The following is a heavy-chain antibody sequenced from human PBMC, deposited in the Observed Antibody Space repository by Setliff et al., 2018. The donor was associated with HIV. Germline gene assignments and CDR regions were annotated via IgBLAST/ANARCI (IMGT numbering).Heavy chain of an antibody. J-gene: IGHJ3*01. CDR1: GDSISSDFY. CDR3: ARVVETTYISGFGAFDV. D-gene: IGHD4-4*01. Sequence: PSETLSLTCTVPGDSISSDFYWGWIRQPPGKGLEWIGSIYHSGNTYYMPSLQSRVTISRDRSANQFSLILTSVTAADTGVYYCARVVETTYISGFGAFDVWGQGKVVTVSS. V-gene: IGHV4-38-2*02. CDR2: IYHSGNT.